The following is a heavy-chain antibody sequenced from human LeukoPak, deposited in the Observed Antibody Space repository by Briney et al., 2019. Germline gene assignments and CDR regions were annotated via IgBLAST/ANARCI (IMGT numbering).Heavy chain of an antibody. CDR2: IYWDDDK. D-gene: IGHD2-15*01. Sequence: SGPTLVNPTQTLTLTCTFSGFSLSTSGVGVGWIRQPPGKALEWLALIYWDDDKRYSPSLKSRLTITKDTSKNQVVLTMTNMDPVDTATYYCARQGYCSGGSCLADAFDIWGQGTMVTVSS. CDR1: GFSLSTSGVG. CDR3: ARQGYCSGGSCLADAFDI. J-gene: IGHJ3*02. V-gene: IGHV2-5*02.